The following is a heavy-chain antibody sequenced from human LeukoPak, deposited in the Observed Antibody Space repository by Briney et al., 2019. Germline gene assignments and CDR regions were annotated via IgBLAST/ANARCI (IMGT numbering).Heavy chain of an antibody. J-gene: IGHJ5*02. CDR2: VYYSGSS. V-gene: IGHV4-39*07. Sequence: PSETLSLTCTVSGGSVSSTGYFWGWIRQPPGKGLEWIGTVYYSGSSYYNPSLKSRVTISVDASKSQLSLKLSSVTAADTAVYYCARARDDYINNWFDPWGQGTLVTVSS. CDR3: ARARDDYINNWFDP. D-gene: IGHD5-24*01. CDR1: GGSVSSTGYF.